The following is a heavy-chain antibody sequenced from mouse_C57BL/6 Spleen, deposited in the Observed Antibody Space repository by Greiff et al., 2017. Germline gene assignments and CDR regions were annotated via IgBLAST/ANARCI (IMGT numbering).Heavy chain of an antibody. J-gene: IGHJ4*01. CDR1: GYAFSSYW. CDR3: ARSDPVDYAMDY. D-gene: IGHD1-1*01. Sequence: QVQLQQSGAELVKPGASVKISCKASGYAFSSYWMNWVKQRPGKGLEWIGQIYPGDGDTNYNGKFKGKATLTADKSSSTAYMQLSSLTSEDSAVYFCARSDPVDYAMDYWGQGTSVTVSS. V-gene: IGHV1-80*01. CDR2: IYPGDGDT.